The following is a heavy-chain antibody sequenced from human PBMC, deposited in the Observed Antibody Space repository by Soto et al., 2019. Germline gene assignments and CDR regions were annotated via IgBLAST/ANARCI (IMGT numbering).Heavy chain of an antibody. CDR3: ARHSRSAKDSDY. CDR2: IYYSGST. CDR1: GGSISSYY. V-gene: IGHV4-59*08. D-gene: IGHD3-10*01. J-gene: IGHJ4*02. Sequence: PSETLSLTCTVSGGSISSYYWSWIRQPPGKGLEWIGYIYYSGSTNYNPSLKSRVTVSVDASKNQFSLKLSSVTAADTAVYYCARHSRSAKDSDYWGQGTLVTAPQ.